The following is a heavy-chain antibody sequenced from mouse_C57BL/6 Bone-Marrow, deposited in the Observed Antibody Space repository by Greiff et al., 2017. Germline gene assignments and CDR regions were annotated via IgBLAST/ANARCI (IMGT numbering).Heavy chain of an antibody. CDR2: ISNGGGST. J-gene: IGHJ4*01. CDR3: ARQITTVPYAMDY. Sequence: EVKVEESGGGLVQPGGSLKLSCAASGFTFSDYYMYWVRQTPEKRLEWVAYISNGGGSTYYPDTVKGRFTISRDNAKNTLYLQMSRLKSEDTAMYYCARQITTVPYAMDYWGQGTSVTVSS. V-gene: IGHV5-12*01. D-gene: IGHD1-1*01. CDR1: GFTFSDYY.